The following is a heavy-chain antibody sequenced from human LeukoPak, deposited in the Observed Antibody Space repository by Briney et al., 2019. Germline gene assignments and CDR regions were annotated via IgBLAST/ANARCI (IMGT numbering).Heavy chain of an antibody. Sequence: GGSLRLSCAASEFSFGSNYMTWVRQAPGKGLEWVSLIYSGGSTYYADSVKGRFTISRDNSKNTLYLQMNSLKGDDTAVYYCAKDSAFYYIDVWGKGTTVIISS. V-gene: IGHV3-66*01. J-gene: IGHJ6*03. CDR2: IYSGGST. CDR1: EFSFGSNY. CDR3: AKDSAFYYIDV. D-gene: IGHD3-10*01.